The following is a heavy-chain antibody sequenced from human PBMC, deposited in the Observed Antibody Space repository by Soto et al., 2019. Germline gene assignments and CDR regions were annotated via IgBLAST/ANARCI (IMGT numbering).Heavy chain of an antibody. CDR2: INHSGST. J-gene: IGHJ5*02. Sequence: SETLSLTCAVYGGSFSGYYWSWIRQPPGKGLEWIGEINHSGSTNYNPSLKSRVTISVDTSRNQFSLKLSSVTAAGTAVYYCARGGVGYSSSWFWQSWFDPWGQGTLVTVSS. CDR1: GGSFSGYY. D-gene: IGHD6-13*01. CDR3: ARGGVGYSSSWFWQSWFDP. V-gene: IGHV4-34*01.